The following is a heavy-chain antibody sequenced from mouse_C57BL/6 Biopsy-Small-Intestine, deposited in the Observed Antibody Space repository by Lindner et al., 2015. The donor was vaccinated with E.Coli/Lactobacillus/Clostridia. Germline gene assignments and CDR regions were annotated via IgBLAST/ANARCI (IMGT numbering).Heavy chain of an antibody. CDR1: GYSFTGYY. V-gene: IGHV1-42*01. D-gene: IGHD1-1*02. CDR2: INPSTGGT. J-gene: IGHJ3*01. Sequence: VQLQESGPELVKPGASVKISCKASGYSFTGYYMNWVKQSPEKSLEWIGEINPSTGGTTYNQKFKAKATLTVDKSSSTAYMQLKSLTSEDSAVYYCARGDYFAYWGQGTLVTVSA. CDR3: ARGDYFAY.